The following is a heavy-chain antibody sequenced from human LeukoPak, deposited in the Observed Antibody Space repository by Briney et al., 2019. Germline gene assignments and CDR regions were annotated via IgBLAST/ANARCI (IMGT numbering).Heavy chain of an antibody. Sequence: GGSLRLSCAASGFTFSSYEMNWVRQAPGKGLEWVSYISSSGSTIYYADSVKGRFTISRDNAKNSLYLHMNILRAEDTAVYYCARELTYYFDSKTYAQIDSWGQGTLVTVSS. CDR2: ISSSGSTI. D-gene: IGHD3-9*01. CDR3: ARELTYYFDSKTYAQIDS. CDR1: GFTFSSYE. J-gene: IGHJ4*02. V-gene: IGHV3-48*03.